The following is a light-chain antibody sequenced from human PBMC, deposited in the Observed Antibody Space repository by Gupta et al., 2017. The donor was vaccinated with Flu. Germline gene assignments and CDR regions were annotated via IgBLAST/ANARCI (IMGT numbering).Light chain of an antibody. Sequence: QSVLTQPPSVSGAPGQRVTISCTGSSSNIGAGYDVHWYQQLPGTAPNLLIPSNTNRPSGVPDRFSGSKSGTSASLAITGLQAEDEADYFCQSYDSSLSGSVVFGGGTKLTVL. V-gene: IGLV1-40*01. CDR1: SSNIGAGYD. CDR3: QSYDSSLSGSVV. J-gene: IGLJ2*01. CDR2: SNT.